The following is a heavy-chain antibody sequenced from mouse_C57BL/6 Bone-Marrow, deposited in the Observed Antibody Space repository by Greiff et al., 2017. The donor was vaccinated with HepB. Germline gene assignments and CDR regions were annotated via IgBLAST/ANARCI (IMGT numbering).Heavy chain of an antibody. V-gene: IGHV1-75*01. CDR3: ARDPFYYGNYWFAY. CDR2: IFPGSGST. D-gene: IGHD2-1*01. CDR1: GYTFTDYY. Sequence: VQLVESGPELVKPGASVKISCKASGYTFTDYYINWVKQRPGQGLEWIGWIFPGSGSTYYNEKFKGKATLTVDKSSSTAYMLLSSLTSEDSAVYFCARDPFYYGNYWFAYWGQGTLVTVSA. J-gene: IGHJ3*01.